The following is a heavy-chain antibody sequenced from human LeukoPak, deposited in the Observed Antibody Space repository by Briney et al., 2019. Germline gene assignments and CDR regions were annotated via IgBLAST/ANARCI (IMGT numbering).Heavy chain of an antibody. Sequence: ASVKVSGKASGYTYTSYGTSWVRQAPGQGLEWMGWISAYNGNRNYAQTLQGRVTMTTDTSTSTAYMELRSLRSDDTAVYYCARVIYDFWSGYYPFDYWGQGTLVTVSS. D-gene: IGHD3-3*01. CDR1: GYTYTSYG. CDR3: ARVIYDFWSGYYPFDY. CDR2: ISAYNGNR. J-gene: IGHJ4*02. V-gene: IGHV1-18*01.